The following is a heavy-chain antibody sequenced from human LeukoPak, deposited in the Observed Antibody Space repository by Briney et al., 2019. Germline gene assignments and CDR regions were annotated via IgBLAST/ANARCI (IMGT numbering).Heavy chain of an antibody. Sequence: ASVKVSCKASGYTFTSYGISWVRQAPGQGLEWMGWINPNSGGTNYAQKFQGRVTMTRDTSISTAYMELSRLRSDDTAVYYCARASFGTYGSGSYFFDYWGQRTLVTVSS. J-gene: IGHJ4*02. V-gene: IGHV1-2*02. CDR3: ARASFGTYGSGSYFFDY. CDR1: GYTFTSYG. D-gene: IGHD3-10*01. CDR2: INPNSGGT.